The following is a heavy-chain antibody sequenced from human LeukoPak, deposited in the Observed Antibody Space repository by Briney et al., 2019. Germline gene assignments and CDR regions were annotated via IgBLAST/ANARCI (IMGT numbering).Heavy chain of an antibody. J-gene: IGHJ4*02. D-gene: IGHD6-13*01. V-gene: IGHV4-34*01. CDR3: ARGPRRASIAAGGKIIRNLVY. CDR2: INHSGSS. Sequence: SETLSLTRAVYGGSFSGYLWSCIRPPPGKALEWIGEINHSGSSNYKPSLESRVPKSVDTPKNQFSLKLSSVTAADTAVYYCARGPRRASIAAGGKIIRNLVYWGQGAMV. CDR1: GGSFSGYL.